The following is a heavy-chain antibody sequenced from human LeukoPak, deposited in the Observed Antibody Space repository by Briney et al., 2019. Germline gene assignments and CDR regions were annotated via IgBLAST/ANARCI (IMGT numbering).Heavy chain of an antibody. J-gene: IGHJ4*02. CDR1: GFTFSSYS. D-gene: IGHD2-15*01. CDR3: ARDLFASADCGGGSCYPSDY. CDR2: ISSSSRYI. Sequence: GGSLRLSCTASGFTFSSYSMNWVRQAPGKGLEWVSSISSSSRYIYYADSVKGRFTISRDNAKNSLYLQMSSLRAEDTAIYYCARDLFASADCGGGSCYPSDYWGQGTLVAVSS. V-gene: IGHV3-21*01.